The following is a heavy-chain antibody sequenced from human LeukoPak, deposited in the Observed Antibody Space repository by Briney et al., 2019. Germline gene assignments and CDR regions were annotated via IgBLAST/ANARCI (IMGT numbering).Heavy chain of an antibody. V-gene: IGHV1-18*01. CDR3: ARDRRAYFDY. Sequence: ASVKVSRKASGGTFSSYGISWVRQAPGQGLEWMGWISAYNGNTNYAQKLQGRVTMTTDTSTSTAYMELRSLRSDDTAVYYCARDRRAYFDYWGQGTLVTVSS. CDR2: ISAYNGNT. CDR1: GGTFSSYG. J-gene: IGHJ4*02.